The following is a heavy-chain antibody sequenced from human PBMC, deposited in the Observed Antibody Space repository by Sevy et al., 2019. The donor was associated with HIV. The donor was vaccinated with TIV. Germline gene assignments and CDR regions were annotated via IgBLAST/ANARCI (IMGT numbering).Heavy chain of an antibody. J-gene: IGHJ4*01. V-gene: IGHV3-23*01. CDR1: ALTFSNFA. Sequence: GGSLRLSCAASALTFSNFAMSWVRQAPGKGLEWVSAISAGGSDTYYADSVKGRFTIARDNSRNTLYLQMNNLRAEDTAVHYCAKDRGVGYFDYWGHGTLVTVSS. CDR3: AKDRGVGYFDY. D-gene: IGHD3-10*01. CDR2: ISAGGSDT.